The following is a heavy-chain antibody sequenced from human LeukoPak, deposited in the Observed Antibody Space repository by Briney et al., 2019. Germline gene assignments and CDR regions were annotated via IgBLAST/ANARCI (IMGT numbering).Heavy chain of an antibody. CDR3: ARGIVVVPATLDY. Sequence: SVKVSCKASGGTFSSYAISWVRQAPGQGLEWMGRIIPILGIANYAQKFQGRVTITADKSTSTAYMELSSLRSEDTAVYYCARGIVVVPATLDYWGQGTLVTVSS. D-gene: IGHD2-2*01. CDR2: IIPILGIA. J-gene: IGHJ4*02. V-gene: IGHV1-69*04. CDR1: GGTFSSYA.